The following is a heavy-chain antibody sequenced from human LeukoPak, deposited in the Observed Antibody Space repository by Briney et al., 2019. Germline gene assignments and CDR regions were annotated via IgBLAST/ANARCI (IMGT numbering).Heavy chain of an antibody. V-gene: IGHV4-59*12. J-gene: IGHJ4*02. CDR2: IYYSGST. CDR1: GGSISSYY. Sequence: SETLSLTCTVSGGSISSYYWGWIRQPPGKGLEWIGYIYYSGSTNYNPSLKSRVTISVDTSKNQFSLKLSSVTAADTAVYYCARPGASYCSSTSCSGVFDYWGQGTLVTVSS. D-gene: IGHD2-2*01. CDR3: ARPGASYCSSTSCSGVFDY.